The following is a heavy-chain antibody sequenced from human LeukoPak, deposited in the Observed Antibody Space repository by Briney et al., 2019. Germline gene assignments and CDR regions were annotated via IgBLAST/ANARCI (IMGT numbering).Heavy chain of an antibody. CDR2: INGDGRGT. V-gene: IGHV3-74*01. Sequence: GGPLRLSCAASGFTFSSYWMHWVRQAPGKGLVWVSRINGDGRGTTYADSVKGRFTISRDNARNTLYLQMNSLRAEDTAVYYCARDQLYCSGGYCYFDSWGQGTLVTVSS. J-gene: IGHJ4*02. D-gene: IGHD2-15*01. CDR3: ARDQLYCSGGYCYFDS. CDR1: GFTFSSYW.